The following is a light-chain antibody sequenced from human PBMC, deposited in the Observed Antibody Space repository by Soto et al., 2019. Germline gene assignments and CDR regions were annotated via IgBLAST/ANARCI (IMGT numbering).Light chain of an antibody. V-gene: IGLV2-11*01. CDR3: CSYAGTYV. CDR1: SSNLGDYNY. CDR2: DVS. J-gene: IGLJ1*01. Sequence: QSALTQPRSVSGSPGQSVTISCTGTSSNLGDYNYVSWYQQHPGKAPKLLIHDVSERPSGVPDRFSGSKSGNTASLTISGLQAEDEADYFCCSYAGTYVFGTGTKLTVL.